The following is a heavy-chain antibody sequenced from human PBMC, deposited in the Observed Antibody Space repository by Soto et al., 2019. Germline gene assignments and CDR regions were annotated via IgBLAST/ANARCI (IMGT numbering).Heavy chain of an antibody. J-gene: IGHJ4*02. CDR3: AKVPTAGYCSSTSCYALDY. CDR2: ISYDGSNK. V-gene: IGHV3-30*18. CDR1: GFTFSSYG. D-gene: IGHD2-2*01. Sequence: PGGSLRLSCAASGFTFSSYGMHLVRQAPGKGLEWVAVISYDGSNKYYADSVKGRFTISRDNSKNTLYLQMNSLRAEDTAVYYCAKVPTAGYCSSTSCYALDYWGQGTLVTVSS.